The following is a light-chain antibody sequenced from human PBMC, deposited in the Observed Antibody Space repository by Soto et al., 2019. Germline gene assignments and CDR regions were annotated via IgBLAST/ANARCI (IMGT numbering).Light chain of an antibody. J-gene: IGKJ4*01. Sequence: DIQMTQSPSSLSASVGDRVTITCRASQGMSNYLAWYQQKPGKVPKLLIYGASTLQSGVPSRFSGSGSGTAFTLTISSLQPEDVATYYCQKYNSASLTFGGGTKVEIK. CDR2: GAS. CDR1: QGMSNY. CDR3: QKYNSASLT. V-gene: IGKV1-27*01.